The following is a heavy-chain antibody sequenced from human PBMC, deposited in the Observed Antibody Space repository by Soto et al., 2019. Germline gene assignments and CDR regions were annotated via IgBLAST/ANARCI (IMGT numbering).Heavy chain of an antibody. CDR1: GYPFTGYC. CDR2: ITAHNGHT. J-gene: IGHJ4*02. Sequence: ASVKVSCKASGYPFTGYCLSWVRQAPGQGLEWMGWITAHNGHTIYAQNLQGRVTMTADASTSTAYMELRSLRSDDTAVYYCARVYLGSGNYYGVYDYWGQGTLVTVSS. D-gene: IGHD3-10*01. CDR3: ARVYLGSGNYYGVYDY. V-gene: IGHV1-18*04.